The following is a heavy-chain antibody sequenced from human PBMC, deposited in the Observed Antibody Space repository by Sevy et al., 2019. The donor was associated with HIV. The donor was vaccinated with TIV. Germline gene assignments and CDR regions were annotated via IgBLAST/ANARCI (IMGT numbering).Heavy chain of an antibody. V-gene: IGHV4-4*07. CDR3: ARDDQDSWSGYYKVQYQYIMDV. CDR2: IYSSGTA. Sequence: SETLSLTCTVSGGSINNYWWGWIRQPAGKGLEWIGRIYSSGTADYNPSLKSRVTMSVDTARNQFSLKMSSVTAADTAVYFCARDDQDSWSGYYKVQYQYIMDVWGLGTTVTVSS. J-gene: IGHJ6*02. D-gene: IGHD3-3*01. CDR1: GGSINNYW.